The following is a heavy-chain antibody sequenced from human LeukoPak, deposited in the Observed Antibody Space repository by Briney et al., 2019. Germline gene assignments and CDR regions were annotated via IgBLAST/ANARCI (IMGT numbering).Heavy chain of an antibody. Sequence: SETLSLTCAVYGVSFSGYYWSWIRQPPGKGLEWIGEINHSGSTNYNPSLKSRVTISVDTSKNQFSLKLSSVTAADTAVYYCARGQRGYFDWLPYYYGMDVWGKGTTVTVSS. J-gene: IGHJ6*04. D-gene: IGHD3-9*01. V-gene: IGHV4-34*01. CDR3: ARGQRGYFDWLPYYYGMDV. CDR2: INHSGST. CDR1: GVSFSGYY.